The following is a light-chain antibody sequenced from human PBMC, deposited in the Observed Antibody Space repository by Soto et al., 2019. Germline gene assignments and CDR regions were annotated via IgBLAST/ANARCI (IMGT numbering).Light chain of an antibody. CDR1: QSVDSSY. CDR3: QQYGSSPIT. CDR2: GAS. J-gene: IGKJ5*01. V-gene: IGKV3-20*01. Sequence: EIVLTQSPATLSLSPGERATLSCRASQSVDSSYLAWYQQKPGQAPRLLIYGASSRATGIPDRFSGGGSGTDFTLTISRLEPEDFAVYYCQQYGSSPITFGQGTRLEI.